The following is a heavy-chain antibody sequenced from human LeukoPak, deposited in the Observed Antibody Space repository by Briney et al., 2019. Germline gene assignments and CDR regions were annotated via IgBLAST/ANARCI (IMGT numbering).Heavy chain of an antibody. CDR3: AMSTYYDYVWGSYRPYDY. V-gene: IGHV3-30*02. J-gene: IGHJ4*02. CDR2: IRHDGSNK. D-gene: IGHD3-16*02. Sequence: GGSLRLSCAASGFTFSSYGMHWVRQAPGKGLEWVAFIRHDGSNKYYADSVKGRFTISRDNSKNTLYLQMNSLRAEDTAVYYCAMSTYYDYVWGSYRPYDYWGQGTLVTVSS. CDR1: GFTFSSYG.